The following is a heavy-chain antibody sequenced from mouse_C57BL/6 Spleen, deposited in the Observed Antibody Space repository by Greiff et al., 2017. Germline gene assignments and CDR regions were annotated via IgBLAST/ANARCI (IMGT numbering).Heavy chain of an antibody. CDR1: GFNIKDDY. D-gene: IGHD2-10*01. V-gene: IGHV14-4*01. CDR3: TTAYYGNYGDFDY. J-gene: IGHJ2*01. CDR2: IDPENGDT. Sequence: VQLQQSGAELVRPGASVKLSCTASGFNIKDDYMHWVKQRPEQGLEWIGWIDPENGDTEYASKFQGKATITADTSSNTAYLQLSSLTSEDTAVYYCTTAYYGNYGDFDYWGQGTTLTVSS.